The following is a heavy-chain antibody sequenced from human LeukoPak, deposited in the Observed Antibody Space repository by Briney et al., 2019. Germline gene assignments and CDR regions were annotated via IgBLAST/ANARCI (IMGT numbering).Heavy chain of an antibody. CDR3: AKDGVVPAAVYRYNWFDP. CDR2: ISGSGGST. J-gene: IGHJ5*02. D-gene: IGHD2-2*01. V-gene: IGHV3-23*01. Sequence: KPGGSLRLSCAASGFTFSSYAMSWVRQAPGKGLEWVSAISGSGGSTYYADSVKGRFTISRDNSKNTLYLQMNRLRAEETAVYYCAKDGVVPAAVYRYNWFDPWGQGTLVTVSS. CDR1: GFTFSSYA.